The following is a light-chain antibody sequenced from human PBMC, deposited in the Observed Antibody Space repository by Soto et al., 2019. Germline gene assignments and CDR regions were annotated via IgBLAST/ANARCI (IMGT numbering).Light chain of an antibody. Sequence: EIVLTQSPGTLSLSPGERATLSCRASQIVSSNCVTWYQQKPGQAPRRLIYGASIRATGITDRFSSSGSGTDFTLTISSMEHEDFAVYYCQYYGNSPRVTFGGGTKVEIK. CDR1: QIVSSNC. J-gene: IGKJ4*01. CDR3: QYYGNSPRVT. V-gene: IGKV3-20*01. CDR2: GAS.